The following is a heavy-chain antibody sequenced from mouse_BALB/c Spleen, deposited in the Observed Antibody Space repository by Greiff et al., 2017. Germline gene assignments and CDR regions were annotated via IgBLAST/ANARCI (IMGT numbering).Heavy chain of an antibody. CDR1: GYSITSGYY. J-gene: IGHJ3*01. D-gene: IGHD2-4*01. V-gene: IGHV3-6*02. Sequence: EVQVVESGPGLVKPSQSLSLTCSVTGYSITSGYYWNWIRQFPGNKLEWMGYISYDGSNNYNPSLKNRISITRDTSKNQFFLKLNSVTTEDTATYYCARDFPYYDYAWFAYWGQGTLVTVSA. CDR2: ISYDGSN. CDR3: ARDFPYYDYAWFAY.